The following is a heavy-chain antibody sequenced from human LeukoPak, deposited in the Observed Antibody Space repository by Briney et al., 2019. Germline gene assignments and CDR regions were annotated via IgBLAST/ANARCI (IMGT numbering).Heavy chain of an antibody. V-gene: IGHV4-34*01. Sequence: SQTLSLTCAVYGGSFTDYYWSWIRQPPGKGLEWIGRIHHNAGTTYHPPLKSQVTISADTSKKQLSLKLTSVTAGETAVFYCARGTVRDDGLIGDLYYYGFDVWGQGTTVTVYS. J-gene: IGHJ6*02. CDR1: GGSFTDYY. D-gene: IGHD2-21*01. CDR3: ARGTVRDDGLIGDLYYYGFDV. CDR2: IHHNAGT.